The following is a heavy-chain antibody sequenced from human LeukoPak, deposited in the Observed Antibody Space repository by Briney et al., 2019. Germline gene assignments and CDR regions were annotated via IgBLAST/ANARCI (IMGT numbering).Heavy chain of an antibody. CDR2: IYTSGST. V-gene: IGHV4-61*02. D-gene: IGHD6-13*01. Sequence: KPSQTLSLTCTVSGGSISSGSYYWSWIWQPAGKGLEWIGRIYTSGSTNYNPSLKSRVTISVDTSKNQFSLKLSSVTAADTAVYYCARGFHIAAAEYNWFDPWGQGTLVTVSS. CDR1: GGSISSGSYY. J-gene: IGHJ5*02. CDR3: ARGFHIAAAEYNWFDP.